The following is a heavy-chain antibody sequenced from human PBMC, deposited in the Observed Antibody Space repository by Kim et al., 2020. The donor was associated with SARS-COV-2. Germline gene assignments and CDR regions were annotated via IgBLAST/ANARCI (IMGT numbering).Heavy chain of an antibody. D-gene: IGHD6-19*01. J-gene: IGHJ6*02. CDR1: GFTFSDYY. CDR2: ISSSSSYT. CDR3: ARDQVGRLAVAGYYYGMDV. V-gene: IGHV3-11*06. Sequence: GGSLRLSCAASGFTFSDYYMSWIRQAPGKGLEWVSYISSSSSYTNYADSVKGRFTISRDNAKNSLYLQMNSLRAEDTAVYYCARDQVGRLAVAGYYYGMDVWGQGTTVTVSS.